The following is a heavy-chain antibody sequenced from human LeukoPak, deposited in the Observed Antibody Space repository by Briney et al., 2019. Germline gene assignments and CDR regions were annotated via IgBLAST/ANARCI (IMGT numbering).Heavy chain of an antibody. V-gene: IGHV1-69*13. CDR1: GGTFSSYA. J-gene: IGHJ4*02. Sequence: ASVKVSCKASGGTFSSYAISWVRQAPGQGLEWMGGIIPIFGTANYAQKFQGRVTITADESTSTAYMELSSLRSEDTAVYYCATYGYSGRPLGYWGQGTLVTVSS. CDR2: IIPIFGTA. CDR3: ATYGYSGRPLGY. D-gene: IGHD5-12*01.